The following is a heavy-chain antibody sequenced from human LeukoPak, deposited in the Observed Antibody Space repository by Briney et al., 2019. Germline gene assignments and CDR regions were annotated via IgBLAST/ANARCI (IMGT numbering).Heavy chain of an antibody. CDR1: GGTFSSYA. CDR2: IIPIFGTA. D-gene: IGHD2-15*01. V-gene: IGHV1-69*13. CDR3: ARSRDIVVVEAATNWFDP. J-gene: IGHJ5*02. Sequence: SVKVSCKASGGTFSSYAISWVRQAPGQGLEWMGGIIPIFGTANYAQKFQGRVTITADESTSTAYMELSSLRSEDTAVYYCARSRDIVVVEAATNWFDPWGQGTLVTVSS.